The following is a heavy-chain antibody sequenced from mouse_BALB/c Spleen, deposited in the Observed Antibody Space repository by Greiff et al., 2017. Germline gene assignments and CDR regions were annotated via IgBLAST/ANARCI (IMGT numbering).Heavy chain of an antibody. V-gene: IGHV1-7*01. Sequence: QVQLQQSGAELAKPGASVKMSCKASGYTFTSYWMHWVKQRPGQGLEWIGYINPSTGYTEYNQKFKDKATLTADKSSSTAYMQLSSLTSEDSAVYYCARPRGGYAMDYWGQGTSVTGSS. D-gene: IGHD3-3*01. CDR3: ARPRGGYAMDY. CDR2: INPSTGYT. J-gene: IGHJ4*01. CDR1: GYTFTSYW.